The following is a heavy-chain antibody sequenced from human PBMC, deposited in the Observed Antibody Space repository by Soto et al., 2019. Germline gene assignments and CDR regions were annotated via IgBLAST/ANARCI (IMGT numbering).Heavy chain of an antibody. V-gene: IGHV4-31*03. J-gene: IGHJ4*02. D-gene: IGHD2-15*01. Sequence: QVQLQESGPGLVKPSQTLSLTCTVSGGSISSGGYYRSWIRQHPGKGLEWIGYIYYSGSTYYNPSLKSRVTISVDTSKNQFSLKLSSVTAADTAVYYCASSSPRIGYCSGGSCPGGFDYWGQGTLVTVSS. CDR1: GGSISSGGYY. CDR3: ASSSPRIGYCSGGSCPGGFDY. CDR2: IYYSGST.